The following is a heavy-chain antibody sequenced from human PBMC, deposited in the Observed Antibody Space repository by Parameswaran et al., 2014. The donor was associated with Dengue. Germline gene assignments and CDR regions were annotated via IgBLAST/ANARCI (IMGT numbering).Heavy chain of an antibody. CDR3: ARTRLTIFGVVIIGYYYYYYMDV. V-gene: IGHV3-20*01. J-gene: IGHJ6*03. Sequence: WIRQPPGKGLEWVSGINWNGGSTGYADSVKGRFTISRDNAKNSLYLQMNSLRAEDTALYHCARTRLTIFGVVIIGYYYYYYMDVWGKGTTVTVSS. D-gene: IGHD3-3*01. CDR2: INWNGGST.